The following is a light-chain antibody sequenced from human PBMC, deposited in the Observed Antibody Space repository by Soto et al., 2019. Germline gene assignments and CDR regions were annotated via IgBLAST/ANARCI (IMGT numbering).Light chain of an antibody. J-gene: IGKJ1*01. CDR3: QQYNSWPPWT. V-gene: IGKV3-15*01. CDR2: GAS. Sequence: IVMTQSPATLSVSPGERATLSCRASQSVSNNLAWYQQKPGQAPRLLSYGASTRSTGIPARFSGSESGTELTLTISSLQSADFAVYYSQQYNSWPPWTFGRGTKGEIK. CDR1: QSVSNN.